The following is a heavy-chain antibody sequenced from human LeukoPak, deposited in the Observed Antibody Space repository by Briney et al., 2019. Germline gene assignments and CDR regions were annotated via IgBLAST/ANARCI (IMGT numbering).Heavy chain of an antibody. D-gene: IGHD3-10*01. J-gene: IGHJ4*02. CDR3: ARPPAMVRGVISDY. Sequence: PAGSLRPSCAASGFTFSDYYMSWIRPAPGKGLEWVSYISSSGSTIYYADTVKGRFTISRDNAKNSLYLQMNSLRAEDTAVYYCARPPAMVRGVISDYWGQGTLVTVSS. V-gene: IGHV3-11*04. CDR2: ISSSGSTI. CDR1: GFTFSDYY.